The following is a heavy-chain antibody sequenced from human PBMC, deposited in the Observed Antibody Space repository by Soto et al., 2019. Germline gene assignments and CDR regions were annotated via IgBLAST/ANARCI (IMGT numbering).Heavy chain of an antibody. J-gene: IGHJ6*03. CDR2: MNPNSGNT. CDR3: ARGVPATRRYCSSTSCWVNYYYMDV. D-gene: IGHD2-2*01. V-gene: IGHV1-8*01. Sequence: ASVKVSCKASGYTFTSYDINWVRQATGQGLEWMGWMNPNSGNTGYAQKFQGRVTMTRNTSISTAYMELSSLRSEDTAVYYCARGVPATRRYCSSTSCWVNYYYMDVWGKGTTVTVSS. CDR1: GYTFTSYD.